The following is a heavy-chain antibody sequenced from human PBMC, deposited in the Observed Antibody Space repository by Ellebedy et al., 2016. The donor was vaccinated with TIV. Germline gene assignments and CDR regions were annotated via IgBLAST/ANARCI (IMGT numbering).Heavy chain of an antibody. D-gene: IGHD2-2*01. CDR2: TYYDGSA. J-gene: IGHJ6*02. V-gene: IGHV4-31*03. CDR3: ARDLIPAAMGMDV. Sequence: SETLSLXCTVSGASITHPNHFWTWIRQLPGTDLEWIGYTYYDGSASYNPSLKDRVTISVDTSKSQFSLSLTSVTAADTAVYYCARDLIPAAMGMDVWGQGTTVTVSS. CDR1: GASITHPNHF.